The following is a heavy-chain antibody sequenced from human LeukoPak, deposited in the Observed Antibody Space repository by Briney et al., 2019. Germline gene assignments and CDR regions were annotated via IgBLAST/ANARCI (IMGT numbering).Heavy chain of an antibody. CDR3: ARDGGYLDAFDI. J-gene: IGHJ3*02. D-gene: IGHD3-22*01. CDR1: GFTVCSNY. CDR2: IYSGGST. Sequence: GGSLRLSCAASGFTVCSNYMSWVRQALGKGLEWVSVIYSGGSTYYADSVKGRFTISRDKSKNTLYLQMNSLRAEDTAVYYCARDGGYLDAFDIWGQGTMVTVSS. V-gene: IGHV3-53*01.